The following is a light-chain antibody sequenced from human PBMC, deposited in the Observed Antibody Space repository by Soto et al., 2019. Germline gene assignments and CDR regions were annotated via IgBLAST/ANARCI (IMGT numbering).Light chain of an antibody. Sequence: EIVLTQCPGTLSWSPGEKATLSGGASQSVSTYLAWYQQKPGQAPRLLIYDASNRATGIPARFSGSGSGTDFTLTISSLEPEDFAVYHCQQRSRWPSFGQGTRLEIK. CDR2: DAS. CDR1: QSVSTY. J-gene: IGKJ5*01. V-gene: IGKV3-11*01. CDR3: QQRSRWPS.